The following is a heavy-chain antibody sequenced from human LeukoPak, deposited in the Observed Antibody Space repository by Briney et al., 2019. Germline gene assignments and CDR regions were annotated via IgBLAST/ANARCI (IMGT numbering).Heavy chain of an antibody. D-gene: IGHD6-13*01. CDR1: GFTFSSYT. J-gene: IGHJ4*02. V-gene: IGHV3-23*01. CDR2: ISGNGGTT. CDR3: AKGRTGYIPDS. Sequence: GGSLRLSCAASGFTFSSYTMTWVRQAPGKGLEWVSVISGNGGTTYYADSVKGRFTISRDNSKNTIYLQMNSLTAEDTAVYYCAKGRTGYIPDSWGQGTLVTGSS.